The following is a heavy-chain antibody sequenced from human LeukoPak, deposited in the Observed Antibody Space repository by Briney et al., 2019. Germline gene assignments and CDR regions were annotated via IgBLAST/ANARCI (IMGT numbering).Heavy chain of an antibody. D-gene: IGHD3-22*01. CDR3: ARDVYDSSGYLGAEYFQH. CDR2: HHHSWSN. V-gene: IGHV4-38-2*02. J-gene: IGHJ1*01. Sequence: SETLSLTCAVSGYSISSGYYWGWIRQPPGKGLEGIGNHHHSWSNLLHPSLKSRCNLSSDTSKNQFSRKLSSVTAADTAVYYCARDVYDSSGYLGAEYFQHWGQGTLVTASS. CDR1: GYSISSGYY.